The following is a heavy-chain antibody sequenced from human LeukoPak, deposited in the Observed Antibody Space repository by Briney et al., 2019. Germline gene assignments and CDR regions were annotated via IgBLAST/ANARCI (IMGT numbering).Heavy chain of an antibody. J-gene: IGHJ4*02. CDR1: GYTFTGYY. CDR2: INPNRGGT. V-gene: IGHV1-2*02. Sequence: ASVKVSCKASGYTFTGYYMHWVRQAPGQGLEWMGWINPNRGGTNYAQKFQGRVTMTRDTSISTAYMELSRLRSDDTAVYYCARGSGSYTIGFRFDYWGQGTLVTVSS. D-gene: IGHD1-26*01. CDR3: ARGSGSYTIGFRFDY.